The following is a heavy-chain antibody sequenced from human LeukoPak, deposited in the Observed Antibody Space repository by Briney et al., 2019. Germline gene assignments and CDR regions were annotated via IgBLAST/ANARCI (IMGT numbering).Heavy chain of an antibody. Sequence: SETLSLTCTVSGYSISSGYYWGWIRQPPGKGLEWIGSIYHSGSTYYNPSLKSRVTISVDTSKNQFSLKLSSVTAADTAVYYCARHLGYPLYYFDYWGQGTLVTVSS. CDR3: ARHLGYPLYYFDY. V-gene: IGHV4-38-2*02. J-gene: IGHJ4*02. D-gene: IGHD2-15*01. CDR2: IYHSGST. CDR1: GYSISSGYY.